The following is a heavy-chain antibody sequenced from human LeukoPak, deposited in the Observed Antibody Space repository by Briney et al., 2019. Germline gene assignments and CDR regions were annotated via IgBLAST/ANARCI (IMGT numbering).Heavy chain of an antibody. CDR1: GYTFTGYY. CDR3: ARDRYSGYSYGYGDY. V-gene: IGHV1-2*02. J-gene: IGHJ4*02. CDR2: INPNSGGT. Sequence: ASVKVSCKASGYTFTGYYMHWVRQAPGQGLEWMGWINPNSGGTNYAQKFQGRVTMTRDTSISTAYMELSRLRSDDTAVYYCARDRYSGYSYGYGDYWGQGTLVTVSS. D-gene: IGHD5-18*01.